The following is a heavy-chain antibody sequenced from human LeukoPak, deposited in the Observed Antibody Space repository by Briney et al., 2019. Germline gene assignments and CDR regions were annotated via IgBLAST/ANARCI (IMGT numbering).Heavy chain of an antibody. CDR3: AREREGIAVAGTFFDI. V-gene: IGHV1-69*06. CDR1: GGTFSSYA. Sequence: SVKVSCKASGGTFSSYATSWVRQAPGQGLEWMGGIIPIFGTANYAQKFQGRVTITADKSTSTAYMELSSLRSEDTAVYYCAREREGIAVAGTFFDIWGQGTMVTVSS. CDR2: IIPIFGTA. J-gene: IGHJ3*02. D-gene: IGHD6-19*01.